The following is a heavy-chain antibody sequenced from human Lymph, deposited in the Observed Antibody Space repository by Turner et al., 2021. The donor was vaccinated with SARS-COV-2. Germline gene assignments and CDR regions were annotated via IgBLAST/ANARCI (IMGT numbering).Heavy chain of an antibody. CDR1: GGTFSTYV. CDR2: IIPILGIA. D-gene: IGHD1-26*01. J-gene: IGHJ3*02. Sequence: QVQLVQHGAEVKKPGSSVKVSCKASGGTFSTYVISWVRQAPGQGLEWMGGIIPILGIANDAQKFQGRVTITADKSTSTAYMELSSLRSEDTAVYHCARRHSGNYEAFDIWGQGTMVTVSS. CDR3: ARRHSGNYEAFDI. V-gene: IGHV1-69*10.